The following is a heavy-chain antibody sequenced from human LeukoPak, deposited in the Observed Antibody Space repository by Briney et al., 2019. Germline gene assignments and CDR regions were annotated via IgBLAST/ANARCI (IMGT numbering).Heavy chain of an antibody. Sequence: SETLSLTCTVSGGSISSSSYSWGWIRQPPGKGLEWIGSIYYSGSTNYNPSLKTRVTVSVDTSKNQFSLKLSSVTAADTAMYYCARGKEVGATTSWGGEGFDYWSQGTLVMVSS. D-gene: IGHD1-26*01. J-gene: IGHJ4*02. CDR2: IYYSGST. V-gene: IGHV4-39*07. CDR1: GGSISSSSYS. CDR3: ARGKEVGATTSWGGEGFDY.